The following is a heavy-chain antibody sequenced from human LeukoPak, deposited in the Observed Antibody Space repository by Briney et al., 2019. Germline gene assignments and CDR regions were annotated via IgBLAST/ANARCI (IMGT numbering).Heavy chain of an antibody. J-gene: IGHJ4*02. CDR2: IYHSGST. CDR1: GGSISSSNW. D-gene: IGHD2-15*01. CDR3: ARRGYCSGGGCFPFDY. Sequence: ASGTLSLTCAVSGGSISSSNWWSWVRQPPGKGLEWIGEIYHSGSTNYNPSLKSRVTISVDRSKNQFSLRLSSVTAADTAVYYCARRGYCSGGGCFPFDYWGQGTLVTVSS. V-gene: IGHV4-4*02.